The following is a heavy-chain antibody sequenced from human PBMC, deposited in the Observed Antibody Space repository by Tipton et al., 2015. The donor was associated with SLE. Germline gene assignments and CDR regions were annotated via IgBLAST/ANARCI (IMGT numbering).Heavy chain of an antibody. CDR1: GGSISSYY. Sequence: LRLSCTVSGGSISSYYWSWIRQPPGKGLEWIGYIYYTGSTSYNPSLKSRVTISVDTSKNQFSLRLSSVTAADTAVYYCVSPNKQLVLDYWGQGTLVTVSS. CDR2: IYYTGST. CDR3: VSPNKQLVLDY. J-gene: IGHJ4*02. V-gene: IGHV4-59*01. D-gene: IGHD6-6*01.